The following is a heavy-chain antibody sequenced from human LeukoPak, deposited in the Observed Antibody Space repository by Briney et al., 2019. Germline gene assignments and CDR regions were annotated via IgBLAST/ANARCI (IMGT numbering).Heavy chain of an antibody. CDR3: ARYFSGRTLDY. J-gene: IGHJ4*02. V-gene: IGHV4-59*01. CDR2: IYYSGTT. CDR1: GGSISSYY. D-gene: IGHD1-1*01. Sequence: PSETLSLTCTVSGGSISSYYWSWIRQPPGKGLEWIGYIYYSGTTNYNPSLKSRVTISVDTSNNQFSLKLSSVTAADTAVYYCARYFSGRTLDYWGQGTLVTVSS.